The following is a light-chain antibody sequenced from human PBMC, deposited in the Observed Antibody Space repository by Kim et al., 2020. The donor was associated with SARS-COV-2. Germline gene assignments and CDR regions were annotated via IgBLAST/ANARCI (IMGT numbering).Light chain of an antibody. J-gene: IGKJ2*03. CDR2: LGS. CDR3: MQALQTPYS. Sequence: EPAASSCRSSQRLLHSNGYNYLDCYLQKPGQSPQLLIYLGSNRASRVPDRFSGSGSGTDFTLKISRVEAEDVGVYYCMQALQTPYSFGQGTKLEI. V-gene: IGKV2-28*01. CDR1: QRLLHSNGYNY.